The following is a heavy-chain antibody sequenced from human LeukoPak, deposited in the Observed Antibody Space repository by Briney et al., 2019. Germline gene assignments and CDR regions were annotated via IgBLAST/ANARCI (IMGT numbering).Heavy chain of an antibody. J-gene: IGHJ4*02. CDR3: ARDLDGSGSYYRMRY. Sequence: GGSLRLSCAASGFTFSVNGMHWVRQAPGKGLEWVAVIWYDGSNKYYADSVKGRFTISRDNSKNTLYLQMNSLRAEDTAVYYCARDLDGSGSYYRMRYWGQGTLVTVSS. V-gene: IGHV3-33*01. CDR2: IWYDGSNK. CDR1: GFTFSVNG. D-gene: IGHD3-10*01.